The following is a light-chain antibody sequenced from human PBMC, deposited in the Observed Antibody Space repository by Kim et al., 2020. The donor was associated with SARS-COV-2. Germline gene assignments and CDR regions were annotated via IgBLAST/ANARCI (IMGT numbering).Light chain of an antibody. J-gene: IGLJ1*01. V-gene: IGLV3-1*01. CDR3: KAWDSSTVG. CDR1: ELGDKY. CDR2: QDD. Sequence: SYELTQPPSVSVSPGQTASITCSGDELGDKYTCWYQQKPGQSPVLVIYQDDKRPSGIPERFSGSNSGNAATLTISGTQAMDEADYYCKAWDSSTVGFGTG.